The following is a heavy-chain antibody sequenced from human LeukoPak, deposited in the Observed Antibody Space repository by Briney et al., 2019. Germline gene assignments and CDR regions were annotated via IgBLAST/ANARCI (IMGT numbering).Heavy chain of an antibody. CDR1: GGTFSSYA. CDR2: IIPIFGTA. D-gene: IGHD2/OR15-2a*01. J-gene: IGHJ4*02. CDR3: AREGPRGNSQFDY. V-gene: IGHV1-69*13. Sequence: SVKVSCKASGGTFSSYAISWVRQAPGQGLEWMGGIIPIFGTANYAQKFQGRVTITADESTSTAYMELSSLRSEDTAIYYCAREGPRGNSQFDYWGQGTLVTVSS.